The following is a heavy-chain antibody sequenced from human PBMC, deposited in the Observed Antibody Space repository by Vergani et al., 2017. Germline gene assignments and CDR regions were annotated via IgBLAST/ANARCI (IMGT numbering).Heavy chain of an antibody. V-gene: IGHV3-30*03. CDR2: ISYDGTQK. CDR1: GFTSSYYG. Sequence: QVHLVESGGGVVQPGRSLRLSCVVSGFTSSYYGMHWVRQAPGKGLEWVAVISYDGTQKCYADSVKGRFTISRDNSKSTLYLQMNSLRTEDTAVYYCATNSCGTPGCQIGYFREWGQGTLVTVSS. J-gene: IGHJ1*01. D-gene: IGHD1-1*01. CDR3: ATNSCGTPGCQIGYFRE.